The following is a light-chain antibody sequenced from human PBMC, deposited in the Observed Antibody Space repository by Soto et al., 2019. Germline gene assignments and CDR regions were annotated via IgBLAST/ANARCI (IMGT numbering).Light chain of an antibody. J-gene: IGLJ3*02. CDR2: EVS. V-gene: IGLV2-14*01. CDR1: SSDVGGYNY. CDR3: SSYTSSSTRV. Sequence: QSALTQPASVSGSRGQSITISCTGTSSDVGGYNYVSWYQQHPGKAPKLMIYEVSNRPSGVSNRSSGSKSGNTASLTISGLQAEDEADYYCSSYTSSSTRVFGGGTKLTVL.